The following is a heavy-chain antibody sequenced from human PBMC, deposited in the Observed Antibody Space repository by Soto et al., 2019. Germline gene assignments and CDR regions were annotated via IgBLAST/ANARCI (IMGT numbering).Heavy chain of an antibody. Sequence: QVQLVQSGAEVKKPGSSVKVSCKASGGTFSSYAISWVRQAPGQGLEWMGGIIPIFGTANYAQKFQGRVTITADESTSTAYMELSSLRSEDTAVYYCARRAHVDSSSSGRVGSYYYYYGMDVWGQGTTVTVSS. V-gene: IGHV1-69*01. CDR2: IIPIFGTA. CDR3: ARRAHVDSSSSGRVGSYYYYYGMDV. D-gene: IGHD6-6*01. J-gene: IGHJ6*02. CDR1: GGTFSSYA.